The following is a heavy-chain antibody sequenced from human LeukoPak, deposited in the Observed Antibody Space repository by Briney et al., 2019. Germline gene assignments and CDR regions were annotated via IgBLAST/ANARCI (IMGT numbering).Heavy chain of an antibody. CDR3: ARALYCSSTSCRTNWFDP. V-gene: IGHV4-30-2*01. Sequence: SETLSLTCAVSGGSISSGGYSWSWIRQPPGKGLEWIGYIYHSGSTNYNPSLKSRVTISVDKSKNQFSLKLSSVTAADTAVYYCARALYCSSTSCRTNWFDPWGQGTLVTVSS. CDR2: IYHSGST. J-gene: IGHJ5*02. D-gene: IGHD2-2*01. CDR1: GGSISSGGYS.